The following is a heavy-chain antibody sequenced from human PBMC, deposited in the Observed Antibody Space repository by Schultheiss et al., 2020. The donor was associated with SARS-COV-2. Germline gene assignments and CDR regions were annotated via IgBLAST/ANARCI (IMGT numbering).Heavy chain of an antibody. CDR1: GYTFTSYY. CDR3: ARGYDYGDTDY. Sequence: ASVKVSCKASGYTFTSYYMHWVRQAPGQGLEWMGWINPNSGGTNYAQKFQGWVTMTRDTSISTAYMELSSLRSEDTAVYYCARGYDYGDTDYWGQGTLVTVSS. D-gene: IGHD4-17*01. CDR2: INPNSGGT. J-gene: IGHJ4*02. V-gene: IGHV1-2*04.